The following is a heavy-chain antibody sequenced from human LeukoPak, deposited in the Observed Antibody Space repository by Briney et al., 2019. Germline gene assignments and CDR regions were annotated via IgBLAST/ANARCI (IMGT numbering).Heavy chain of an antibody. J-gene: IGHJ4*02. CDR1: GFTFSTYA. D-gene: IGHD6-19*01. V-gene: IGHV3-23*01. CDR3: AKSGGPNYFDY. CDR2: ISGIGGGT. Sequence: GGSLRLSCAASGFTFSTYAMSWVRQAPGKGLEWVSTISGIGGGTNYADSVKGRFTISRDSSKNTMYLQMNSLRAEDTAVYYCAKSGGPNYFDYWGRGTLVSVSS.